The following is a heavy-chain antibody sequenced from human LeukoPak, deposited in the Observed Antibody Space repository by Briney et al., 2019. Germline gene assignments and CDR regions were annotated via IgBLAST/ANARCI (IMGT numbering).Heavy chain of an antibody. J-gene: IGHJ6*02. Sequence: PGRSLRLSCAASGFTFSSYGMHWVRQAPGKGLEWVAVIWYDGSNKYYADSVKGRFTISRDNSKNTLYLQMNSLRAEDTAVYYCARESEYSSSSTYYYGMDVWGQGTTVTVSS. CDR2: IWYDGSNK. CDR1: GFTFSSYG. CDR3: ARESEYSSSSTYYYGMDV. D-gene: IGHD6-6*01. V-gene: IGHV3-33*01.